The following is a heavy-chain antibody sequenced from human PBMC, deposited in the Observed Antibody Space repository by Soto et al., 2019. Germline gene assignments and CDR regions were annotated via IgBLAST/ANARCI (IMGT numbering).Heavy chain of an antibody. CDR3: ATPGTYGDLMEGWFDP. J-gene: IGHJ5*02. V-gene: IGHV4-34*01. CDR2: INHSGST. D-gene: IGHD2-8*01. Sequence: PSETLSLTCAVYGGSFGDYYWSWIRQSPGKGLEWIGEINHSGSTNYNPSLKSRVTISIDTSKNQFSLKLNSVTAADTAVYYCATPGTYGDLMEGWFDPWGQGTLVTVSS. CDR1: GGSFGDYY.